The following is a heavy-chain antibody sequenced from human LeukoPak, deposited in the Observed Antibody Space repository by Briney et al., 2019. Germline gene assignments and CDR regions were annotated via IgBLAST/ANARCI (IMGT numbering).Heavy chain of an antibody. CDR3: AKSDCGSDGCKLLNY. CDR2: INGSGDAT. D-gene: IGHD3-10*01. V-gene: IGHV3-23*01. Sequence: QTGGSLRLSCAVSGFLFSHYTMTWVRQGPGKGLEWVSSINGSGDATLYADSVMGRFTISRDNAKNTVSLQMNNLRAEDTAVYYCAKSDCGSDGCKLLNYWGQGTLVIASS. J-gene: IGHJ4*02. CDR1: GFLFSHYT.